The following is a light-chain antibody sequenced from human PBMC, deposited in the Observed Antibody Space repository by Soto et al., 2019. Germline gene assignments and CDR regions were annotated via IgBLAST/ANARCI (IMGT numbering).Light chain of an antibody. CDR1: QDISNY. CDR2: DAS. J-gene: IGKJ4*01. V-gene: IGKV1-33*01. Sequence: DIKMTQSPSSLSTSVGDRVTITCQASQDISNYLNWYQQKPGKAPKLLIYDASNLETGVPSRFSGSGSGTDFTFTISSLQPEDIATYYCQQYDNHKRWPTFGGGTKVEIK. CDR3: QQYDNHKRWPT.